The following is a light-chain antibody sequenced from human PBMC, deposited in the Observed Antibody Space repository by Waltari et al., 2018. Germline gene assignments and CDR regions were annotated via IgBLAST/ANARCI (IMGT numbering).Light chain of an antibody. CDR2: YDG. Sequence: QSLLTPLPSVSPSPRHRVTISCSRSSSNTGKSAGTWYQQLPGKAPKLVMYYDGLRPSGGSGRVSGSKSGTSASLAISGLQPEDEGDYYCAAWDDSLNGVVFGGGTKLTVL. J-gene: IGLJ2*01. CDR3: AAWDDSLNGVV. V-gene: IGLV1-36*01. CDR1: SSNTGKSA.